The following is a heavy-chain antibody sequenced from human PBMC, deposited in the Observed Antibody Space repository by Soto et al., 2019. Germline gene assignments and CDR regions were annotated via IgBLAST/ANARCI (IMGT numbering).Heavy chain of an antibody. Sequence: ASVKVSCKASGYTFTGYYMHWVRQAPGQGLEWMGWINPNSGGTNYAQKFQGRVTMTEDTSTDTAYMELSSLRSEDTAVYYCATGGPYYDILTGYYKRALDYWGQGTLVTVSS. CDR3: ATGGPYYDILTGYYKRALDY. V-gene: IGHV1-2*02. J-gene: IGHJ4*02. CDR2: INPNSGGT. D-gene: IGHD3-9*01. CDR1: GYTFTGYY.